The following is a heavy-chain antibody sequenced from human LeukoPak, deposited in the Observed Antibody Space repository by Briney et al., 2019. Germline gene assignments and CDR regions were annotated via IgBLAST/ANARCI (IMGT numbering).Heavy chain of an antibody. CDR3: AITGGPTVTAFDY. Sequence: PGGSLRLSCAASGFIFRNYWMAWVRQTTGKGLEWVANIKHDGGDKNYVDSVKGRFTIARDNAKSSLYLQMNSLRAEDTAVYYCAITGGPTVTAFDYWGQGILVTVSS. CDR2: IKHDGGDK. J-gene: IGHJ4*02. V-gene: IGHV3-7*02. D-gene: IGHD4-17*01. CDR1: GFIFRNYW.